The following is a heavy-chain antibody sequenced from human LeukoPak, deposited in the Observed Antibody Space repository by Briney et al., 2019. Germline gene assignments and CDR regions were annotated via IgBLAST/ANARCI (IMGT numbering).Heavy chain of an antibody. CDR3: ARRAGAASIDY. D-gene: IGHD2-15*01. J-gene: IGHJ4*02. V-gene: IGHV3-74*01. Sequence: GGSLRLSCAASGFTFSSYWMHWVRHAPGKGLVWVSRINSDGSSTSYADPVKGRFTISRDNAKNTLYLQMNSLRAEDTAVYYCARRAGAASIDYWGQGTLVTVSS. CDR2: INSDGSST. CDR1: GFTFSSYW.